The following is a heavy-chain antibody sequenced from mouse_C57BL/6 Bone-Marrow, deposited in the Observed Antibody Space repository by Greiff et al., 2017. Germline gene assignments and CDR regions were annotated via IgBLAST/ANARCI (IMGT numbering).Heavy chain of an antibody. CDR3: AREELRLHFAY. J-gene: IGHJ3*01. V-gene: IGHV1-75*01. CDR1: GYTFTDYY. D-gene: IGHD3-2*02. CDR2: IFPGSGST. Sequence: VKLVESGPELVKPGASVKISCKASGYTFTDYYINWVKQRPGQGLEWIGWIFPGSGSTYYNEKFKGKATLTVDKSSSTAYMLLSSLTSEDSAVYFCAREELRLHFAYWGQGTLVTVSA.